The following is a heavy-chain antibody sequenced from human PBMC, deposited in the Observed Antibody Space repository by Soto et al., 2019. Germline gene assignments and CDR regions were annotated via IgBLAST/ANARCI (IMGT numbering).Heavy chain of an antibody. CDR1: GSTFTGYV. J-gene: IGHJ4*02. D-gene: IGHD6-19*01. V-gene: IGHV1-3*01. CDR2: INAGNGNT. CDR3: ARAVAVAADFDY. Sequence: ASVKVSCKAFGSTFTGYVMHWVRKAPGQRLEWMGWINAGNGNTKYSQKFQGRVTITRDTSASTAYMELSSLRSEDTAVYYCARAVAVAADFDYWGQGTLVTVSS.